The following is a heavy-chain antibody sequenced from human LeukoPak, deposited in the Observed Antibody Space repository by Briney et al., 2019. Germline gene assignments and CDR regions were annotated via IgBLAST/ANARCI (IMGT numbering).Heavy chain of an antibody. J-gene: IGHJ5*02. Sequence: KPSETLSLTCTVSGGSISSYYWSWIRQPAGKGLEWIGEINHSGSTNYNPSLKSRVTISVDTSKNQFSLKLSSVTAADTAVYYCARGRITGTTLIPRKRRTPWFDPWGQGTLVTVSS. CDR2: INHSGST. D-gene: IGHD1-20*01. V-gene: IGHV4-34*01. CDR3: ARGRITGTTLIPRKRRTPWFDP. CDR1: GGSISSYY.